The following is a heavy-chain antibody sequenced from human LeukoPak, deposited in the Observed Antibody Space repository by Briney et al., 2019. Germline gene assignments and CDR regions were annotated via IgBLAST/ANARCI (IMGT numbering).Heavy chain of an antibody. J-gene: IGHJ4*02. CDR1: GYTFTSQD. V-gene: IGHV1-8*01. CDR3: ARGYSSTMRTTGNDY. CDR2: MNPNSGNT. Sequence: ASVKVSCKASGYTFTSQDINWVRQATGQGLEWMGWMNPNSGNTGYAQKFQGRVIMTRDTSINTAYMELYSLRSDDTAVYYCARGYSSTMRTTGNDYWGRGTLVTVSS. D-gene: IGHD1-1*01.